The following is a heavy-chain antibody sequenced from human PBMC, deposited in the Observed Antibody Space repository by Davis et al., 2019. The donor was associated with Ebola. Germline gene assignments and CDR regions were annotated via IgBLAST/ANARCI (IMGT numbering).Heavy chain of an antibody. CDR2: INPNSGGT. CDR3: AKDEYYYDSSGYYVFFDY. CDR1: GYTFTGYY. J-gene: IGHJ4*02. V-gene: IGHV1-2*04. Sequence: AASVKVSCKASGYTFTGYYMHWVRQAPGQGLEWMGWINPNSGGTNYAQKFQGWVTMTRDTSISTAYMELSSLRAEDTAVYYCAKDEYYYDSSGYYVFFDYWGQGTLVTVSS. D-gene: IGHD3-22*01.